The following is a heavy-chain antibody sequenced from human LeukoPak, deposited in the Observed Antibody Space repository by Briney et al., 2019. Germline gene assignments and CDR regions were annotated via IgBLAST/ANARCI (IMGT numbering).Heavy chain of an antibody. CDR2: MNPNSGNT. D-gene: IGHD3-10*01. Sequence: ASVKVSCKGSGYTFTSYDINWVRQATGQGLEWMGWMNPNSGNTGYAQKFQGRVTMTRNTSISTAYMELSSLRSEDTAVYYCARVSWQGPGEDYWGQGTLVTVSS. V-gene: IGHV1-8*01. CDR1: GYTFTSYD. CDR3: ARVSWQGPGEDY. J-gene: IGHJ4*02.